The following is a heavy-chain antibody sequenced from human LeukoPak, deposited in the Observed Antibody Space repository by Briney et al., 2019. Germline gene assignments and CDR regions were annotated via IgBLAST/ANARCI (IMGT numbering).Heavy chain of an antibody. CDR2: INHSGST. CDR3: AREDYGDYVFDS. D-gene: IGHD4-17*01. CDR1: GGSFSGYY. J-gene: IGHJ4*02. Sequence: PSETLSLTCAVYGGSFSGYYWSWIRQPPGKGLEWIGEINHSGSTNYNPSLKSRVTISVDTSKNQFSLKLSSVTAEDMAVYYCAREDYGDYVFDSWGQGTLVTVSS. V-gene: IGHV4-34*01.